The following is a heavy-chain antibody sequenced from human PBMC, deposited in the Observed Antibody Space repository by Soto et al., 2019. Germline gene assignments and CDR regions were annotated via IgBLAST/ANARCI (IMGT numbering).Heavy chain of an antibody. CDR2: IYYSGST. J-gene: IGHJ5*02. Sequence: PSETLSLTCTVSGGSISSGGYYWSWIRQHPGKGLEWIGYIYYSGSTYYNPSLKSRVTISVDTSKNQFSLKLSSVTAADTAVYYCARVLVVRGNPYSSVQNCFDPWGQGTLVTVSS. V-gene: IGHV4-31*03. CDR3: ARVLVVRGNPYSSVQNCFDP. CDR1: GGSISSGGYY. D-gene: IGHD3-10*01.